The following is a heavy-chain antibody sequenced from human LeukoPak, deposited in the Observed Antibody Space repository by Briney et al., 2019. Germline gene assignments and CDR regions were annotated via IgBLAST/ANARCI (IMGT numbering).Heavy chain of an antibody. CDR1: GLSFSRYA. D-gene: IGHD3-10*01. CDR2: ISHDGTNK. J-gene: IGHJ4*02. V-gene: IGHV3-30*04. Sequence: GGSLRLSCAASGLSFSRYAMQWVRQAPGKGLEWVAVISHDGTNKHYADSVKGRFTISRDESKNTLYLQMNSLKVEDSAIYYCAKVFIRTWYILDYWGRGTLVTVSS. CDR3: AKVFIRTWYILDY.